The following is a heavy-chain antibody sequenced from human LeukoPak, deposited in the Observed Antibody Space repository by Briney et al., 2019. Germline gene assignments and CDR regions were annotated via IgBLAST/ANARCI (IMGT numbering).Heavy chain of an antibody. V-gene: IGHV1-8*01. CDR1: RNTFNNYD. D-gene: IGHD2-21*02. J-gene: IGHJ5*02. CDR3: ASTVQRGDWVAP. Sequence: ASVKVSCKASRNTFNNYDINWVRQATGQGPEWMGWMSPKSGRTGYGQKFQGRVTLTRDTSISTAYMELSMLTSDDTGVYYCASTVQRGDWVAPGGQEPYSSSPQ. CDR2: MSPKSGRT.